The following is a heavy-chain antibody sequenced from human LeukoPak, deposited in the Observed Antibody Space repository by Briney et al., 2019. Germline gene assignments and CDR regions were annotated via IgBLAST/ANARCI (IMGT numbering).Heavy chain of an antibody. CDR2: ISHDGSNQ. V-gene: IGHV3-30-3*01. CDR3: ARQGDTGSWYFDY. CDR1: GFTFTYYA. Sequence: PGGSLRLSCAVSGFTFTYYAMHWVRQAPAKGLEWVAVISHDGSNQQYADSVKGQVTISRDNSKSTLYLQMASLRAGDTAVYYCARQGDTGSWYFDYWGQGTLVTVSS. D-gene: IGHD2-21*02. J-gene: IGHJ4*02.